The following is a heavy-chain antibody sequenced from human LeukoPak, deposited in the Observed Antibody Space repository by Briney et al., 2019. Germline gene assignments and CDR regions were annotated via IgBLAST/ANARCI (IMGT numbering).Heavy chain of an antibody. V-gene: IGHV4-34*01. Sequence: PSETLSLTCAVYGGSFSGYYWSWIRQPPGKGLEWIGEINHSGSTNYNPSLKSRVTISVDTSKNQFSLKLSSVTAADTAVYYCARRIEKTAMVDYWGQGTLVIVSS. CDR3: ARRIEKTAMVDY. J-gene: IGHJ4*02. CDR2: INHSGST. D-gene: IGHD5-18*01. CDR1: GGSFSGYY.